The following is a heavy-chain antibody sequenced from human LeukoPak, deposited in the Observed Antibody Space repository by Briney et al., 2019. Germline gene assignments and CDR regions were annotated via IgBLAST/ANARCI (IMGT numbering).Heavy chain of an antibody. CDR1: GGSISSSNYY. D-gene: IGHD1-26*01. CDR2: IYYSGST. Sequence: SETLSLTCTVSGGSISSSNYYWGWIRQPPGKGLEWLGSIYYSGSTYYNPSLQSRVTISVDTSKNQFSLKLTSVTAADTAVYFCARLPRTRYCGTYYDAFDIWGQGTMVSVSS. V-gene: IGHV4-39*01. J-gene: IGHJ3*02. CDR3: ARLPRTRYCGTYYDAFDI.